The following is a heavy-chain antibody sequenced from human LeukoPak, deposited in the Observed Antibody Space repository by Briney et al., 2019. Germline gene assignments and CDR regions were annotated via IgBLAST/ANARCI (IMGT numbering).Heavy chain of an antibody. D-gene: IGHD3-10*01. CDR3: ARIWFGELSGNY. Sequence: GGSLRLSCAASGLTVSSSYMSWVRQAPGKGLEWVSVLYSGGSTYYADSVKGRFTISRDNSQNTLYLQMNSLRAEDTAVYYCARIWFGELSGNYWGQGTLVTVSS. V-gene: IGHV3-53*01. J-gene: IGHJ4*02. CDR2: LYSGGST. CDR1: GLTVSSSY.